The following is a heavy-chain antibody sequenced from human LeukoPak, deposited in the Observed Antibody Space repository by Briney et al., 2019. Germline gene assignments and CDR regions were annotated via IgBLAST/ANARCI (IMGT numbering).Heavy chain of an antibody. Sequence: SETLSLTCTVSGGSISSYYWSWIRQPAGKGLEWIGRIYTSGSTNYNPSLKSRVTMSVDTSKNQFSLKLSSVTAAHTAVYYCARGALDFWSGYYDYWGQGTLVTVSS. CDR3: ARGALDFWSGYYDY. D-gene: IGHD3-3*01. CDR1: GGSISSYY. V-gene: IGHV4-4*07. J-gene: IGHJ4*02. CDR2: IYTSGST.